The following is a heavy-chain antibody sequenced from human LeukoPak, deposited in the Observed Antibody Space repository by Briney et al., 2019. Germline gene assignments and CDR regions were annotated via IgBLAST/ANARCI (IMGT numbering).Heavy chain of an antibody. Sequence: PGGSLRLSCAASGFTFSNYWMHWVRQGPGKGLVWVSHIKSDGSDPSYADSVKGRFTISRDNAKSTLYLQMNSLRAEDTAVYYCAKDRDPMPSRGMDVWGQGTTVAVSS. D-gene: IGHD2-2*01. CDR3: AKDRDPMPSRGMDV. J-gene: IGHJ6*02. V-gene: IGHV3-74*01. CDR1: GFTFSNYW. CDR2: IKSDGSDP.